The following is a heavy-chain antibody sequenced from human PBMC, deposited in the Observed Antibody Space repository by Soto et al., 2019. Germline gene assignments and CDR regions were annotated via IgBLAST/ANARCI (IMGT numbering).Heavy chain of an antibody. CDR1: GGSISNSNW. CDR3: ARKASYYSGMDV. CDR2: IYHSGST. V-gene: IGHV4-4*02. J-gene: IGHJ6*02. Sequence: QVQLQESGPGLVKPSGTLSLTCAVSGGSISNSNWWSWVRRPPGKGLEWIGEIYHSGSTNYNPSLKSRVTTSVDKSKNQFSLKLSSVTAADTAVYYCARKASYYSGMDVWGQGTTVTVSS.